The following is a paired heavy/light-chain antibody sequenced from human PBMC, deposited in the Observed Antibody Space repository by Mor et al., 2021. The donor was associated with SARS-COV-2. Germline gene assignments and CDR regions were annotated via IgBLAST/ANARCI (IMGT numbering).Heavy chain of an antibody. V-gene: IGHV1-69*01. Sequence: QVQLVQSGAEVKKPGSSVKVSCKASGGTFSSYAISWVRQAPGQGLEWMGGIIPIFGTANYAQKFQGRVTITADESTSTAYMELSSLRSEDTAVYYCARVYCSGGSCYSLRAGDYVLYYYYGMDVWGQGTTVTVSS. CDR2: IIPIFGTA. D-gene: IGHD2-15*01. J-gene: IGHJ6*02. CDR3: ARVYCSGGSCYSLRAGDYVLYYYYGMDV. CDR1: GGTFSSYA.
Light chain of an antibody. V-gene: IGKV2-28*01. CDR2: LGS. Sequence: DIVMTQSPLSLPVTPGEPASISCRSSQSLLHSNGYNYLDWYLQKPGQSPQLLIYLGSNRASGVPDRFSGSGSGTDFTLKISRVEAEDVGVYYCMQALQTPHAFGGGTKVEIK. CDR1: QSLLHSNGYNY. J-gene: IGKJ4*01. CDR3: MQALQTPHA.